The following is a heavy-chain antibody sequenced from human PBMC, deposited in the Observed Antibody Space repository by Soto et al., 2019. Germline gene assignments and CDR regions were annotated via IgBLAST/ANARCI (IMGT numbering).Heavy chain of an antibody. V-gene: IGHV3-23*01. D-gene: IGHD1-1*01. J-gene: IGHJ6*03. CDR2: ISGSGGST. Sequence: GSLRLSCAASGFTFSSYAMSWVRQAPGKGLEWDSAISGSGGSTYYADSVKGRFTISRDNSKNTLYLQMNSLRAEDTAVYYCAKSLAGFRYYYYYMDVWGKGTTVTVSS. CDR3: AKSLAGFRYYYYYMDV. CDR1: GFTFSSYA.